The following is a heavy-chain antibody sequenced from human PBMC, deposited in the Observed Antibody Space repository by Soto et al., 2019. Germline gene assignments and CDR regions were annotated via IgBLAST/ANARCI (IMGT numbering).Heavy chain of an antibody. D-gene: IGHD5-18*01. CDR1: GFTFDDYA. J-gene: IGHJ4*02. Sequence: GGSLRLSCVVSGFTFDDYAMHWVRQAPGGGLEWVSGINWNSAVIGCADSVKGRFTISRDNAKNALYLQMTSLRSEDTALYYCARDPSVTAIGRADHWGQGTLVTVSS. V-gene: IGHV3-9*01. CDR2: INWNSAVI. CDR3: ARDPSVTAIGRADH.